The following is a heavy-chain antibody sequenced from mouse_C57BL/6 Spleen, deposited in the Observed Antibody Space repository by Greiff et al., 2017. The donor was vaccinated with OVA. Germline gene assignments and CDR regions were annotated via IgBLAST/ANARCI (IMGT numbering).Heavy chain of an antibody. CDR1: GYTFTSYW. CDR3: TRGEYYGSSSLYAMDY. J-gene: IGHJ4*01. V-gene: IGHV1-5*01. CDR2: IYPGNSDT. Sequence: EVQLQQSGTVLARPGASVKMSCKTSGYTFTSYWMHWVKQRPGQGLEWIGAIYPGNSDTSYNQKFKGKAKLTAVTSASNAYMELSRLTNEDSAVYYCTRGEYYGSSSLYAMDYWGQGTSVTVSS. D-gene: IGHD1-1*01.